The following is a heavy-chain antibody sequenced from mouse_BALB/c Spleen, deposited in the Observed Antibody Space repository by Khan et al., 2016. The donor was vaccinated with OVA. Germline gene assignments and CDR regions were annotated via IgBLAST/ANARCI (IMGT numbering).Heavy chain of an antibody. J-gene: IGHJ3*01. CDR3: ARREYLMTWFAY. V-gene: IGHV2-2*02. CDR1: GFSLTNFG. Sequence: VQLQESGPGLVQPSQSLSITCTVSGFSLTNFGVHWVRQSPEKGLEWLGVIWSGGSTDYNAAFKSRLSISKDNSKTQVFFKMNSLQPNDTAIYYCARREYLMTWFAYWGLGTLVTVSA. CDR2: IWSGGST.